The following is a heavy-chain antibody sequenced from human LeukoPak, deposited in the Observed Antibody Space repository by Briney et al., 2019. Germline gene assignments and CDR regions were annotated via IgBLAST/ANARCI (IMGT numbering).Heavy chain of an antibody. V-gene: IGHV3-30*04. D-gene: IGHD1-7*01. J-gene: IGHJ3*02. CDR2: ISNDGRNK. CDR3: AREDGNFHDAFDI. Sequence: PRRSLRLSCAASGFTFSSYSMHWVRQAPGKGLEWVALISNDGRNKYYADSVKGRFTITRDNSKNTLYLQMDSLRTEDTAVHYCAREDGNFHDAFDIWGQGTMVAVSS. CDR1: GFTFSSYS.